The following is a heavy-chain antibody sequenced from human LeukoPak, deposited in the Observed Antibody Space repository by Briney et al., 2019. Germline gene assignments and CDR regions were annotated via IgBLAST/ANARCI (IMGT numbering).Heavy chain of an antibody. CDR2: ISYDGSNK. V-gene: IGHV3-30*04. CDR3: ARGDGYNPLHY. D-gene: IGHD5-24*01. J-gene: IGHJ4*02. Sequence: GGSLRLSCAASGFTFSSYAMHWVRQAPGKGLEWVAVISYDGSNKYNADSVKGRFSISRDNSKNTVYLQMNSLRAEDTAVYYCARGDGYNPLHYWGQGTLVTVSS. CDR1: GFTFSSYA.